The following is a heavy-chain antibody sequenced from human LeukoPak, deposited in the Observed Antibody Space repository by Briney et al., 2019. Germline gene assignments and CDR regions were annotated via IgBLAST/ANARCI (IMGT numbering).Heavy chain of an antibody. J-gene: IGHJ4*02. CDR1: GFTFSSYW. V-gene: IGHV3-7*01. CDR3: ARDEHYYGSGSYYY. D-gene: IGHD3-10*01. Sequence: AGGSLRLPCAASGFTFSSYWMSWVRQAPGKGLEWVANIKQDGSEKYYVDSVKGRFTISRDNAKNSLYLQMNSPRAEDTAVYYCARDEHYYGSGSYYYWGQGTLVTVSS. CDR2: IKQDGSEK.